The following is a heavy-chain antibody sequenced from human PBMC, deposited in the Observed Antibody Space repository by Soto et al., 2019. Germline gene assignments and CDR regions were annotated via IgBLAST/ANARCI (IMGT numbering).Heavy chain of an antibody. V-gene: IGHV1-69*08. CDR3: AIGRFLDWLFD. J-gene: IGHJ4*02. CDR2: INPNLGST. Sequence: SVKVSCKASGGTFSSYTISWVRQAPGQGLEWMGRINPNLGSTNYAQKFQGRVTITRDKSTSTAYMELSSLRSEDTAVYYCAIGRFLDWLFDWGQGTLVTLPS. CDR1: GGTFSSYT. D-gene: IGHD3-3*01.